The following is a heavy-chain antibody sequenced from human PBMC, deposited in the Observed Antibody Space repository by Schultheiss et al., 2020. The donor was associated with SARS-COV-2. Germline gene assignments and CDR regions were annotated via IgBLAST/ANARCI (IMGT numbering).Heavy chain of an antibody. CDR3: AKDFDFWSGTDY. CDR2: ISSSSSYI. D-gene: IGHD3-3*01. CDR1: GFTFSDYY. Sequence: GGSLRLSCAASGFTFSDYYMSWIRQAPGKGLEWVSSISSSSSYIYYADSVKGRFTISRDNSKNTLYLQMNSLRAEDTAVYYCAKDFDFWSGTDYWGQGTLVTVSS. J-gene: IGHJ4*02. V-gene: IGHV3-11*06.